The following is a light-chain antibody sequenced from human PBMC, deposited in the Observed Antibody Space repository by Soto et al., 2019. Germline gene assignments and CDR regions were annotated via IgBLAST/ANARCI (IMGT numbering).Light chain of an antibody. V-gene: IGLV1-44*01. CDR3: AAWDDRLNGPV. CDR1: SSNIGRNT. Sequence: QSVLTQPPSASGTPGQRVTISCSGSSSNIGRNTVNWYVQVPGTAPKLLIYRNDQRPSGVPDRFSGSKSDTSASLDISGLQSEDEADYSCAAWDDRLNGPVFGGGTKLTVL. J-gene: IGLJ2*01. CDR2: RND.